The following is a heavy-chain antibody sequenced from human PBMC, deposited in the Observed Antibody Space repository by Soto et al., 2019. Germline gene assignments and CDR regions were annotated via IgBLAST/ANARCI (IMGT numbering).Heavy chain of an antibody. V-gene: IGHV1-46*01. CDR1: GDTCISYY. CDR3: ARPGLYSSSSRGMDV. J-gene: IGHJ6*02. Sequence: QVQLVHSGAAVEKTEVSVKVSWRASGDTCISYYMQWVRQATGQGLEWMGIIKPSADSTSYAQKFQGRVTMTRDTSTSTVYMELRSLRSEDTAVYYCARPGLYSSSSRGMDVWGQGTTVTVSS. D-gene: IGHD6-6*01. CDR2: IKPSADST.